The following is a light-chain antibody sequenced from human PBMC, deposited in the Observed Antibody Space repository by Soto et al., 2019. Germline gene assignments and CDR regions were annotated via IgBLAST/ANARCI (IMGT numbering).Light chain of an antibody. J-gene: IGKJ2*01. V-gene: IGKV3-15*01. CDR2: GAS. Sequence: EIVMTQSPATLSVSPGERATLSCRASQSVSSNLAWYQQKPGQAPRLLIYGASTRATGVPARFSGRGSGTEFTLTISSLQSEDFALYYCQQYDNWYTFGQGTKLEIK. CDR1: QSVSSN. CDR3: QQYDNWYT.